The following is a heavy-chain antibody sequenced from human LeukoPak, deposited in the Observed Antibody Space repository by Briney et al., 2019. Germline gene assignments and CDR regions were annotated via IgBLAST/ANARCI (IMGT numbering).Heavy chain of an antibody. D-gene: IGHD6-25*01. V-gene: IGHV4-39*01. Sequence: SETLSLTCTVSGSSISSSSYYWGWIRQPPGKGLEWIGSIYSSGSTCYNSSLKSRVTISIDTSKNQVSLKMSSVTAADTAVYYCAKSGGYGLIDYWGQGTLVTVSS. CDR2: IYSSGST. CDR1: GSSISSSSYY. J-gene: IGHJ4*01. CDR3: AKSGGYGLIDY.